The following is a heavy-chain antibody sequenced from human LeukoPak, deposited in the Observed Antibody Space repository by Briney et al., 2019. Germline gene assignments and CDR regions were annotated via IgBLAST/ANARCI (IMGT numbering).Heavy chain of an antibody. Sequence: GGSLRLSCAASGFTFSSYSMNWVRQAPGKGLEWISYISGSGSVSYYEDSVKGRFTISRDNAKNTLYLQMNSLRDEDTALYYCARDGGFGFLAAFDIWGQGTMVTVSS. CDR1: GFTFSSYS. CDR3: ARDGGFGFLAAFDI. D-gene: IGHD3-10*01. CDR2: ISGSGSVS. V-gene: IGHV3-48*02. J-gene: IGHJ3*02.